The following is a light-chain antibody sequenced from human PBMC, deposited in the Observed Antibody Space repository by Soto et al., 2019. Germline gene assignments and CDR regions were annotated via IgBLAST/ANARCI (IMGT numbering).Light chain of an antibody. CDR3: QQRSNWPLT. V-gene: IGKV3-11*01. J-gene: IGKJ4*01. Sequence: EIVLTQSPATLSLSPGERATLSCRASQRVSSYLACYQQKPGQAPRLLIYSAFNRATGIPARFSVRGSRTDFRLAISRLEYEDFAFYYWQQRSNWPLTFGGVTKMEIK. CDR2: SAF. CDR1: QRVSSY.